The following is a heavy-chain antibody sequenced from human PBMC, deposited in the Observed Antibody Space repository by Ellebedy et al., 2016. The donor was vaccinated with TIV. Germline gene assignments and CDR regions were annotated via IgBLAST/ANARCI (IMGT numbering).Heavy chain of an antibody. CDR3: AREGQTTVTTGNYYYYMDV. D-gene: IGHD4-17*01. V-gene: IGHV3-23*01. CDR1: GFTFSSYT. CDR2: INQSGGAT. J-gene: IGHJ6*03. Sequence: GGSLRLSCAASGFTFSSYTMGWVRQAPGKGLEWVSDINQSGGATYYADSVKGRFTISRDNSKNTLYLQMNSLRAEDTAVYYCAREGQTTVTTGNYYYYMDVWGKGTTVTVSS.